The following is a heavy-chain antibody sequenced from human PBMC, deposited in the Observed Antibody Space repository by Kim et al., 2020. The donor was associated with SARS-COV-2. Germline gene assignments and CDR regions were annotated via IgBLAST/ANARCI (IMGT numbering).Heavy chain of an antibody. J-gene: IGHJ6*02. CDR2: INHSGST. D-gene: IGHD6-6*01. V-gene: IGHV4-34*01. CDR1: GGSFSGYY. Sequence: SETLSLTCAVYGGSFSGYYWSWIRQPPGKGLEWIGEINHSGSTNYNPSLKSRVTISVDTSKNQFSLKLSSVTVADTAVYYCARVGVAARRPDYYYYYGMDVWGQGTTVTVSS. CDR3: ARVGVAARRPDYYYYYGMDV.